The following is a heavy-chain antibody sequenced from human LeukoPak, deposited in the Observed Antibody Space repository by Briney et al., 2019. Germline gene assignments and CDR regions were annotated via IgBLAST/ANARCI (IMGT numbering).Heavy chain of an antibody. CDR2: ISTSSSYI. V-gene: IGHV3-21*01. J-gene: IGHJ4*02. D-gene: IGHD1-26*01. CDR1: GFTFSSYS. CDR3: ARGWASEAFDY. Sequence: PGGSLRLSCAASGFTFSSYSMNWVRQAPGKGLEWVSSISTSSSYIHYADSVKGRFTISRDNAKNSLYLQMDSLRAEDTAVYYCARGWASEAFDYWGQGTLVTVSS.